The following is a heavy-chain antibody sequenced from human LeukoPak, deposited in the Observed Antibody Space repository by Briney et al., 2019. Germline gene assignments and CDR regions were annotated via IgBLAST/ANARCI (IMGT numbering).Heavy chain of an antibody. CDR2: ISWNSGSI. CDR1: GFTFDDYA. V-gene: IGHV3-9*01. CDR3: AKDIKGGDIVVVSAVGYYYYYGMGV. J-gene: IGHJ6*02. Sequence: GGPLRLSCAASGFTFDDYAMHWVRQAPGKGLEWVSGISWNSGSIGYADSVKGRFTISRDNAKNSLYLQMNSLRAEDTALYYCAKDIKGGDIVVVSAVGYYYYYGMGVWGQGTTVTVSS. D-gene: IGHD2-2*01.